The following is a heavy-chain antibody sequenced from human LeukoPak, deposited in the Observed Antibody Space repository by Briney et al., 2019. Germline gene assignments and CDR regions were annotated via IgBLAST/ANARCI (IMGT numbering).Heavy chain of an antibody. CDR2: INPNSGGT. Sequence: GASVKVSCKASGYTFTGYYMHWVRQAPGQGLEWMGWINPNSGGTNYAQKFQGRFTMTRDTSISTAYMELSRLRSDDTAVYYCARVLGVQWGGWGPSFDYWGQGTLVTVSS. CDR3: ARVLGVQWGGWGPSFDY. CDR1: GYTFTGYY. D-gene: IGHD3-10*01. V-gene: IGHV1-2*02. J-gene: IGHJ4*02.